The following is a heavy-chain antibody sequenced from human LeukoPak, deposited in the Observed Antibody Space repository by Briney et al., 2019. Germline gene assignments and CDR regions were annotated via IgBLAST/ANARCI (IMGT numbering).Heavy chain of an antibody. CDR2: ISWNSGSI. V-gene: IGHV3-9*01. J-gene: IGHJ4*02. CDR3: AREPRGYDC. D-gene: IGHD5-12*01. CDR1: GFTFDDYA. Sequence: GGSLRLSCAASGFTFDDYAMHWVRQAPGKGLEWVSGISWNSGSIGYADSVKGRFTISRDNAKKSLYLQMSSLRAEDTAVYYCAREPRGYDCWGQGTLVTVSS.